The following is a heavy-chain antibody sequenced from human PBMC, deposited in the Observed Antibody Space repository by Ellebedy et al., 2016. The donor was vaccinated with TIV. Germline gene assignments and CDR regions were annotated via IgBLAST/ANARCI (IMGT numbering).Heavy chain of an antibody. Sequence: GESLKISCAASGFAFSTYGIHWVRQAPGKGLEWVAFIRYDGSNKYYADSVEGRFTISRDNSKNTLSLQMNSLRAEDTAVYYCAKDMEDYGDYFNFDHWGQGTPVTVSS. CDR3: AKDMEDYGDYFNFDH. J-gene: IGHJ1*01. CDR1: GFAFSTYG. CDR2: IRYDGSNK. D-gene: IGHD4-17*01. V-gene: IGHV3-30*02.